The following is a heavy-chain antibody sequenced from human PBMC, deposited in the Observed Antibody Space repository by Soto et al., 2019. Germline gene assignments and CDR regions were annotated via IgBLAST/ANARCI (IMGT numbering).Heavy chain of an antibody. Sequence: GGSLRLSCAASGFTFSSYSMNWVRQAPGKGLEWVSSISSSSSYIYYADSVKGRFTISRDNAKNSLYLQMNSLRAEDTAVYYCARDAIVATIHDYWGQGTLVTVSS. CDR3: ARDAIVATIHDY. CDR1: GFTFSSYS. J-gene: IGHJ4*02. V-gene: IGHV3-21*01. D-gene: IGHD5-12*01. CDR2: ISSSSSYI.